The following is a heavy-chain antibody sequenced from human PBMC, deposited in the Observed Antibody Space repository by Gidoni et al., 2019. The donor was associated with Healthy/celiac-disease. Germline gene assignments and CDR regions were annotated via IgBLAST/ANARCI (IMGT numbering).Heavy chain of an antibody. D-gene: IGHD3-10*01. CDR3: ARHRTRFGSNFGPAYYYYGMDV. V-gene: IGHV5-51*01. Sequence: EVQLVQSGAEVKKPGESLKISCKGSGYSFPSYWTGWVRQMPGKGLEWMGIIYPGDSDTRYSPSFQGQVTISADKSISTAYLQWSSLKASDTAMYYCARHRTRFGSNFGPAYYYYGMDVWGQGTTVTVSS. J-gene: IGHJ6*02. CDR1: GYSFPSYW. CDR2: IYPGDSDT.